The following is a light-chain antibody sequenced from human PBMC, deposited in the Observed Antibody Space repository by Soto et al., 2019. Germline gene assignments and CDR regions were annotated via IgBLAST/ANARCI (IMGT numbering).Light chain of an antibody. Sequence: EIVLTQSPGTLSLSPGERATLSCMASQSVSSYLSWYQQKPGQAPRLLIYDASNRATGISARFSGSGSGTDFTLTISSLEPEDFAVYYCQQRSNWPPRITFGQGTRLEIK. V-gene: IGKV3-11*01. CDR1: QSVSSY. CDR3: QQRSNWPPRIT. J-gene: IGKJ5*01. CDR2: DAS.